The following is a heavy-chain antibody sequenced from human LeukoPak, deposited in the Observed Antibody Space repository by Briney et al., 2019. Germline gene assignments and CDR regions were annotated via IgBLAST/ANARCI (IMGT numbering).Heavy chain of an antibody. D-gene: IGHD7-27*01. J-gene: IGHJ6*03. Sequence: SETLSLTCTVSGASISSGSYYWSWIRQPAGKGLEWIGRIYTSGSTNYNPSLKNRVTISVDTSKNQFSLKLSSVTAADTAVYYCASASNWGYYYYMDVWGKGTTVTVSS. CDR1: GASISSGSYY. V-gene: IGHV4-61*02. CDR2: IYTSGST. CDR3: ASASNWGYYYYMDV.